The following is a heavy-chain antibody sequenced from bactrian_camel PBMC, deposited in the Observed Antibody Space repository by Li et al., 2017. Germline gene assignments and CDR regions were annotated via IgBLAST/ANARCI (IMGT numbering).Heavy chain of an antibody. Sequence: HVQLVESGGGSVQAGGSLRLSCTASGFTVEDSDMGWYRQAPGKEREAIASIHTGDKSTEYADSVKGRFTVSWDKSKNTLYLQMDSLSPEDTATYSCAMAFEGAVPTLDVHQYIYWGQGTQVTVS. CDR1: GFTVEDSD. J-gene: IGHJ4*01. CDR3: AMAFEGAVPTLDVHQYIY. V-gene: IGHV3S63*01. CDR2: IHTGDKST.